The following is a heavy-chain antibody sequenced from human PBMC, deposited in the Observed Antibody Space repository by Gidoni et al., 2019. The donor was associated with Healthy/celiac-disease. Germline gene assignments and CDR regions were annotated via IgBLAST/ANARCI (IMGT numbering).Heavy chain of an antibody. Sequence: QVQLVQSGAEVTKPGSSVKVSCKASAGTFSSDAIRWVRQAPGQGLEWMGGIIPIFGTANYAQKFQGRVTITADESTSTAYMELSSLRSEDTAVYYCARRPNAGPYYYGMDVWGQGTTVTVSS. J-gene: IGHJ6*02. CDR3: ARRPNAGPYYYGMDV. D-gene: IGHD6-13*01. V-gene: IGHV1-69*12. CDR1: AGTFSSDA. CDR2: IIPIFGTA.